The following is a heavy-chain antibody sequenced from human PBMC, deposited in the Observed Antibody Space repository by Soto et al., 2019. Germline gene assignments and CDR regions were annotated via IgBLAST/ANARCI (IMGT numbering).Heavy chain of an antibody. Sequence: SSVMACCKDSGYTFTRNVLSWVRPAPGQGHEWMGWISAYNGNTNYAQKLQGRVTMTTDTSTSTAYMELRSLRSDDTAVYYCARDQSMLFEFNGDHRDPHYIPTRRSIDP. CDR2: ISAYNGNT. J-gene: IGHJ5*02. D-gene: IGHD3-10*02. V-gene: IGHV1-18*04. CDR3: ARDQSMLFEFNGDHRDPHYIPTRRSIDP. CDR1: GYTFTRNV.